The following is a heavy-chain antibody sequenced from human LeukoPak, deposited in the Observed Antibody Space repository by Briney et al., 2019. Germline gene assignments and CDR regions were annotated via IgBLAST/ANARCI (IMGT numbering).Heavy chain of an antibody. Sequence: ASVKVSCKASGYTFSGYYMHWVRQAPGQGLEWMGGIIPIFGTANYAQKFQGRVTITADESTSTAYMELSSLRSEDTAVYYCASDRYGDYEGRGETDAFDIWGQGTMVTVSS. CDR3: ASDRYGDYEGRGETDAFDI. J-gene: IGHJ3*02. CDR1: GYTFSGYY. D-gene: IGHD4-17*01. CDR2: IIPIFGTA. V-gene: IGHV1-69*13.